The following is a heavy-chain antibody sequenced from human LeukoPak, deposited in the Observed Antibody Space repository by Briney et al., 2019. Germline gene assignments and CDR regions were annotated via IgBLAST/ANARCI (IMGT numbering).Heavy chain of an antibody. D-gene: IGHD4-23*01. CDR2: ISSSGSTI. V-gene: IGHV3-11*01. CDR1: GFTFSDYY. J-gene: IGHJ3*02. Sequence: GGSLRLSCAASGFTFSDYYMSWIRQAPGKGLEWVSYISSSGSTIYYADSVKGRFTISRYNAKNSLYLQMNSLRAEDTAVYYCARDELDYGGNTDAFDIWGQGTMVTVSS. CDR3: ARDELDYGGNTDAFDI.